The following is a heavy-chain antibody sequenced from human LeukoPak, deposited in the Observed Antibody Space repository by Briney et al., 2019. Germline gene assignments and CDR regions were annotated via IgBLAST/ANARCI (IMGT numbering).Heavy chain of an antibody. V-gene: IGHV3-30*18. CDR3: AKDRDSGSYRGTFDY. CDR1: GFTFSSYG. J-gene: IGHJ4*02. Sequence: GGSLRLSCAASGFTFSSYGMHWVRQAPGKGLEWVAVISYDGSNKYYADSVKGQFTISRDNSMNTLYLQMNSLRAEDTAVSYCAKDRDSGSYRGTFDYWGQGTLVTVSS. D-gene: IGHD1-26*01. CDR2: ISYDGSNK.